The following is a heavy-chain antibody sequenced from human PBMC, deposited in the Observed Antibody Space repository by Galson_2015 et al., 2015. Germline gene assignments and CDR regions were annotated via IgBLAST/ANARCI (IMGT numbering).Heavy chain of an antibody. J-gene: IGHJ4*02. CDR1: VFTFNTYW. Sequence: SLRLSCAASPVFTFNTYWMHWVRQAPGKGLEWVSAISSSGGRTYYADSVKGRLTISRDNSKNTLYLQMNSLRAEDTAVYYCAKNPYSSASYYFDYWGQGTLVTVSS. V-gene: IGHV3-23*01. CDR3: AKNPYSSASYYFDY. CDR2: ISSSGGRT. D-gene: IGHD3-22*01.